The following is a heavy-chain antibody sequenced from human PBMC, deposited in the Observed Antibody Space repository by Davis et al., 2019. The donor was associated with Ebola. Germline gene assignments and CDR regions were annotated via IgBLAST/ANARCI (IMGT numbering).Heavy chain of an antibody. CDR1: GYTFTSYG. D-gene: IGHD4-17*01. Sequence: AASVKVSCKASGYTFTSYGISWVRQAPGQGLEWMGWISAYNGNTNYAQKFQGRVTMTEDTSTDTAYMELSSLRSEDTAVYYCATEIVSYGAFDYWGQGTLVTVSS. V-gene: IGHV1-18*04. CDR3: ATEIVSYGAFDY. CDR2: ISAYNGNT. J-gene: IGHJ4*02.